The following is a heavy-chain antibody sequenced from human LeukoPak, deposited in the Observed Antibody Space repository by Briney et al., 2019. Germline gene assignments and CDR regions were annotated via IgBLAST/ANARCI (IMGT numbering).Heavy chain of an antibody. CDR1: GGSISSNNYY. V-gene: IGHV4-39*01. CDR2: IYYGGYT. Sequence: PSETLSLTCTVSGGSISSNNYYWGWIRQPPGKGLEWIGSIYYGGYTYYNPSLKSRVTISVDTSKNQFSLKLSSVTAADTAIYYCQSRFLEWLLDYWGQGTLVTVSS. D-gene: IGHD3-3*01. CDR3: QSRFLEWLLDY. J-gene: IGHJ4*02.